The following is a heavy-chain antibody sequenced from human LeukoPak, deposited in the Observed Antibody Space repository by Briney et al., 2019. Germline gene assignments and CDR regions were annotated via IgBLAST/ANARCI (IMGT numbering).Heavy chain of an antibody. J-gene: IGHJ4*02. CDR2: IMHDGSDK. CDR3: ARGGLYCSGTSCYKETDY. CDR1: GFTFSSFW. V-gene: IGHV3-7*01. D-gene: IGHD2-2*02. Sequence: GGSLRLSCAASGFTFSSFWMTWVRQAPGKGLEWVANIMHDGSDKYYVDSVKGRFAISRDNAKNSLYLQMNSLRVEDTAVYYCARGGLYCSGTSCYKETDYWGQGTLVTVSS.